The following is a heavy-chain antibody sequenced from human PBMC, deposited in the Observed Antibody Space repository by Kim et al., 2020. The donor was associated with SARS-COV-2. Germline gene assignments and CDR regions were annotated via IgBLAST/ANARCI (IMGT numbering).Heavy chain of an antibody. D-gene: IGHD1-26*01. CDR2: IYSGGST. CDR3: AREEGATNYYYYGMDV. Sequence: GGSLRLSCAASGFTVSSNYMSWVRQAPGKGLEWVSVIYSGGSTYYADSVKGRFTISRDNSKNTLYLQMNSLRAEDTAVYYCAREEGATNYYYYGMDVWGQGTTVTVSS. V-gene: IGHV3-53*01. J-gene: IGHJ6*02. CDR1: GFTVSSNY.